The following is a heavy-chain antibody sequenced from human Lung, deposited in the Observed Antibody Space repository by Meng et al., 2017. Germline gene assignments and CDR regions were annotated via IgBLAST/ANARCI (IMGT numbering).Heavy chain of an antibody. V-gene: IGHV4-30-2*01. J-gene: IGHJ4*02. CDR1: GCSISSGGYS. CDR2: ISHSGST. Sequence: QVQPRDSGPGLVKPRQTLCLTCAVTGCSISSGGYSWSWIRQPPGKGLEWIGYISHSGSTYYNPSLKNRVTISVDRSKNQFSLRLTSVTAADTAVYSCARSGYCSGSSCYGSFDSWGQGTLVTVSS. CDR3: ARSGYCSGSSCYGSFDS. D-gene: IGHD2-15*01.